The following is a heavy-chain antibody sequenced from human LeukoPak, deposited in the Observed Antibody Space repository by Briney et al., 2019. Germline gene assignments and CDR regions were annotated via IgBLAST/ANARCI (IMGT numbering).Heavy chain of an antibody. J-gene: IGHJ4*02. CDR1: GFTFSSYS. D-gene: IGHD1-1*01. CDR2: ISSSSRYI. Sequence: PGGSLRLSCAASGFTFSSYSMNWVRQAPRKGLELVSSISSSSRYIYYADSVKGRFTISRDNAMNSLYLQMNSLRAEDTAVYYCARDYNFGDFDYWGQGTLVTVSS. CDR3: ARDYNFGDFDY. V-gene: IGHV3-21*01.